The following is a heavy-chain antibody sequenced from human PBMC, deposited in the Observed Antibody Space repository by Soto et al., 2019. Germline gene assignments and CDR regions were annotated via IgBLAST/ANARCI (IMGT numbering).Heavy chain of an antibody. CDR3: ASQQTEYSSPNHP. D-gene: IGHD6-6*01. Sequence: PGESLKISCKGSGYSFTSYWISWVRQMPGKGLEWMGRIDPSDSYTNYSPSFQGHVTISADKSISTAYLQWSSLKASDTAMYYCASQQTEYSSPNHPWGQGTLVTVSS. V-gene: IGHV5-10-1*01. J-gene: IGHJ5*02. CDR1: GYSFTSYW. CDR2: IDPSDSYT.